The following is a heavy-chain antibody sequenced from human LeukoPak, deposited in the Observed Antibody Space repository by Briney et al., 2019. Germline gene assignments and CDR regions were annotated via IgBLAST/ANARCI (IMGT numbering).Heavy chain of an antibody. Sequence: SETLSLTCTLSGGSITGHYWTWIRQSPGKAVEWIGFVYDNGNTNYNSSLQSRVTMSVDTSTNQLSLKMTSVTAADTAIYYCARVFRGVVTSNWFDPWGQGTLVTVSS. V-gene: IGHV4-59*11. CDR3: ARVFRGVVTSNWFDP. D-gene: IGHD2-21*02. J-gene: IGHJ5*02. CDR2: VYDNGNT. CDR1: GGSITGHY.